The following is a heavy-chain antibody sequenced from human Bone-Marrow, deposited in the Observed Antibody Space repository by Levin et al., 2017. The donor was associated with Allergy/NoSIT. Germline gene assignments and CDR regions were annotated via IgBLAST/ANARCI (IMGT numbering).Heavy chain of an antibody. Sequence: SETLSLTCTVSGGSISSASDQWAWIRQAPGKGLEWIGSVFYSGTTYYNPSLKSRVTISVETSKNQFSLQLSSVTAADTAVYYCAKHPLRYCSGGSCYAVEFRLDPWGQGTLVTVSS. CDR2: VFYSGTT. CDR3: AKHPLRYCSGGSCYAVEFRLDP. CDR1: GGSISSASDQ. D-gene: IGHD2-15*01. V-gene: IGHV4-39*01. J-gene: IGHJ5*02.